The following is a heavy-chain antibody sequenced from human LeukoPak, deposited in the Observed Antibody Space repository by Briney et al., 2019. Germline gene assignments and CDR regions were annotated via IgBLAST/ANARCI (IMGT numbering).Heavy chain of an antibody. V-gene: IGHV3-74*01. CDR1: GFTFSSYW. D-gene: IGHD7-27*01. J-gene: IGHJ4*02. CDR2: IYTDGSST. Sequence: PGVSLRLSCAASGFTFSSYWMYWVRQAPGKGLVWVSRIYTDGSSTSYADSVKGRFTISRDNAKNTLYLQMNSLRAEDTAVYYCARRIASTWGSIDYWGKGTLVTV. CDR3: ARRIASTWGSIDY.